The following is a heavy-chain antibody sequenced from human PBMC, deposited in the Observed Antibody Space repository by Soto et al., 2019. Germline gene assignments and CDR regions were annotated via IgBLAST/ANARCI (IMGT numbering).Heavy chain of an antibody. CDR1: GFTFSSYS. J-gene: IGHJ5*02. CDR3: AREGSSGWNGLNWCDP. D-gene: IGHD6-19*01. Sequence: EVQLVESGGGLVQPGGSLRLSCAASGFTFSSYSMNWVRQAPGKGLEWVSYISSSSSTIYFADSVKGRFTISRDNAKNSLYLQMNSLRAEDTAVYYCAREGSSGWNGLNWCDPWGQGTLVTVSS. CDR2: ISSSSSTI. V-gene: IGHV3-48*01.